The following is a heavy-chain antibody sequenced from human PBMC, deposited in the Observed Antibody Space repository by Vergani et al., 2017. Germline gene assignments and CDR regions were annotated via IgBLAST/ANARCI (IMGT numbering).Heavy chain of an antibody. CDR1: GFTFSSYS. CDR3: ARSLVAGKGGY. V-gene: IGHV3-48*01. CDR2: ISTTSDTI. D-gene: IGHD6-19*01. Sequence: DVQLVESGGDLVQPGGSLRLSCAASGFTFSSYSMNWVRQAPGKGLEWISYISTTSDTIYYADSVGGRFTISRDNAKNSLYLEMNSLSVEDTAVYFCARSLVAGKGGYWGQGTRVAVSS. J-gene: IGHJ4*02.